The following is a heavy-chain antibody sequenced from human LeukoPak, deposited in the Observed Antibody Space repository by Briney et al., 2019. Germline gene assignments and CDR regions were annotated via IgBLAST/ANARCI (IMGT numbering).Heavy chain of an antibody. Sequence: NPSETLSLTCTVSGGSINSGRYYWGWIRQPPGKGLEWLGSIYFNGRTYNNPSLKSRVTMSVDTSKNDFSLKLKSVTAADTAVYYCAGYSGRYGQVDAFDMWGQGTLVTVSS. V-gene: IGHV4-39*02. CDR3: AGYSGRYGQVDAFDM. CDR2: IYFNGRT. CDR1: GGSINSGRYY. D-gene: IGHD1-26*01. J-gene: IGHJ3*02.